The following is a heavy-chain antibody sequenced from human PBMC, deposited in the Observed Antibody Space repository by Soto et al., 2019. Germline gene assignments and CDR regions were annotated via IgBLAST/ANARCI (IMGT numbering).Heavy chain of an antibody. D-gene: IGHD6-6*01. Sequence: EVQLVESGGGLVQPGGSLRLSCPASGSTFSSHWMTWVRQTPGKALEWVANIKQDGSDKHYLDSVKGRFTISRDNAKNSLYLQMNSLSPDDTALYYCVAAPNPYFFDYWGQGTLVTVSS. V-gene: IGHV3-7*01. CDR1: GSTFSSHW. CDR3: VAAPNPYFFDY. J-gene: IGHJ4*02. CDR2: IKQDGSDK.